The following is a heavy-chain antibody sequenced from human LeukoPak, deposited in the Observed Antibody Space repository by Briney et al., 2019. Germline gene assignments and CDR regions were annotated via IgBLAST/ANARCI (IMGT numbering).Heavy chain of an antibody. CDR2: IWYDGSNK. D-gene: IGHD1-20*01. Sequence: GGSLRLSCAASGFTFSSYGMHWVRQAPGKGLEWVAIIWYDGSNKYYADSVKGRFTISRDNSKNTLYLQMNSLRAEDTAVYYCAREYNLNWFDPWGQGTLVTVSS. V-gene: IGHV3-33*01. CDR1: GFTFSSYG. CDR3: AREYNLNWFDP. J-gene: IGHJ5*02.